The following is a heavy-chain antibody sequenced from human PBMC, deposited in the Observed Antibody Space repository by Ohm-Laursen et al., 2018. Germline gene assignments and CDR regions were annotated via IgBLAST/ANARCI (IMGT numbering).Heavy chain of an antibody. V-gene: IGHV3-23*01. CDR2: ISGSGGRT. CDR3: TKVEAGWTSGWYDTRWDYYYGMDV. D-gene: IGHD6-19*01. J-gene: IGHJ6*02. CDR1: GFTFSSYA. Sequence: SLRLSCTAPGFTFSSYAMSWVRQAPGKGLEGVSAISGSGGRTYYADSVKGRFTISRGNSKKSLYLQINSLRAEDTAVYYWTKVEAGWTSGWYDTRWDYYYGMDVWGQGTTGTVSS.